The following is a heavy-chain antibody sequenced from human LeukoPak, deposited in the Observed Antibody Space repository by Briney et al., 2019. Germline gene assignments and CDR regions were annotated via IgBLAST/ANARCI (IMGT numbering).Heavy chain of an antibody. J-gene: IGHJ4*02. V-gene: IGHV3-7*01. CDR2: IKQDGSEK. Sequence: PGGSLRLSCAASVFTFSSYWMSWVRQAPGKGLEWVANIKQDGSEKYYVDSVKGRFTISRDNAKNSLYLQMNSLRAEDTAVYYCARDMATVTTSPSDYWGQGTLVTVSS. CDR1: VFTFSSYW. D-gene: IGHD4-17*01. CDR3: ARDMATVTTSPSDY.